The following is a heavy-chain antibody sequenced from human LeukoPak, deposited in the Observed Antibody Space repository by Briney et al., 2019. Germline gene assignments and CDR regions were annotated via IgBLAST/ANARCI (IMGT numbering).Heavy chain of an antibody. V-gene: IGHV3-30*04. D-gene: IGHD6-6*01. CDR1: GFTFSSYP. CDR2: TSYDGRNK. J-gene: IGHJ6*02. CDR3: ARDLVQNLLYGMDV. Sequence: PGGSLRLSCAASGFTFSSYPMHWVRQAPGKGLEWVAVTSYDGRNKYYADSVEARFTISRDNSKNTLYLQMNSLRAEDTAVYYCARDLVQNLLYGMDVWGQGTTVTVSS.